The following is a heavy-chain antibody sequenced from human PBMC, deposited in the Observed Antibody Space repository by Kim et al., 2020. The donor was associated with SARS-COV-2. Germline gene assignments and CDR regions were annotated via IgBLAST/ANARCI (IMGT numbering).Heavy chain of an antibody. D-gene: IGHD1-26*01. CDR2: LYHRGST. J-gene: IGHJ5*01. Sequence: SETLSLTCSVSGASMRISGYFWDWIRQPPGGGLEWIGSLYHRGSTLHPGSPHYNPSLKSRVTISADTSKNQFSLELTSVTAADTAVYFCARGQWELHNW. CDR1: GASMRISGYF. CDR3: ARGQWELHNW. V-gene: IGHV4-39*01.